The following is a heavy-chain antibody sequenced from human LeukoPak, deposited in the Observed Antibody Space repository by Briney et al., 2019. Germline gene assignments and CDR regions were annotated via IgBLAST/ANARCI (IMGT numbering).Heavy chain of an antibody. Sequence: PSETLSLTCTVSGGSISSDYWSWIRQPPGKGLEWVAYIYNIGSTSYYPSLKSRVTISMNTSKTQFSLKLSSVTAADTAVYYCARGPGGGSYSDAFDIWGQGTMVTVSS. V-gene: IGHV4-59*01. CDR2: IYNIGST. CDR3: ARGPGGGSYSDAFDI. J-gene: IGHJ3*02. D-gene: IGHD1-26*01. CDR1: GGSISSDY.